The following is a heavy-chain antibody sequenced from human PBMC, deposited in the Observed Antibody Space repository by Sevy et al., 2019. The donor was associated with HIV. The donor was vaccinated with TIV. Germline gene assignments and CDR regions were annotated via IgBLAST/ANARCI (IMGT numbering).Heavy chain of an antibody. V-gene: IGHV1-69*13. CDR2: IIPIFGTA. J-gene: IGHJ4*02. Sequence: ASVKVSCKASGGTFSSYAISWVRQAPGQGLEWMGGIIPIFGTANYVQKFQGRVTITADESTSTAYMELSSLRSEDTAVYYCARDVGHYYYDSSGYAYFDYWGQGTLVTVSS. D-gene: IGHD3-22*01. CDR1: GGTFSSYA. CDR3: ARDVGHYYYDSSGYAYFDY.